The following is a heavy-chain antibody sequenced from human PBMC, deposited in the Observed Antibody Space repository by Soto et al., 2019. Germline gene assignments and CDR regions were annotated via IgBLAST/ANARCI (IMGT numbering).Heavy chain of an antibody. CDR3: ARDSGYGSGSSVNHYLDC. J-gene: IGHJ4*01. D-gene: IGHD3-10*01. Sequence: GASVKVSCKASGGTFSSYAISWVRQAPGQGLEWMGGIIPIFGTANYAQKFQGRVTITADESTSTAYMELSSLRSEDTAVYYCARDSGYGSGSSVNHYLDCWGRGTLVTVSS. CDR1: GGTFSSYA. CDR2: IIPIFGTA. V-gene: IGHV1-69*13.